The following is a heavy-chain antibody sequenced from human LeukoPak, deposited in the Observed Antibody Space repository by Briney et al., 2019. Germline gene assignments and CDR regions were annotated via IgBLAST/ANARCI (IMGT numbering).Heavy chain of an antibody. CDR1: GGSISSSSYY. J-gene: IGHJ5*02. Sequence: SETLSLTCTVSGGSISSSSYYWGWIRQPPGKGLEWIGSIYYSGSTYYNPSLKSRVAISVDTSKNQFSLRLSSVTAADTAVYYCARWGTYASTSNWFDPWGQGTLVTVSS. CDR3: ARWGTYASTSNWFDP. CDR2: IYYSGST. D-gene: IGHD2-2*01. V-gene: IGHV4-39*07.